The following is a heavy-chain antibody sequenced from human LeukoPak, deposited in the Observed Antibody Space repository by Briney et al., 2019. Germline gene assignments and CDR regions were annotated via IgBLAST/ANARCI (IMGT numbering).Heavy chain of an antibody. J-gene: IGHJ4*02. V-gene: IGHV3-23*01. CDR1: GFTFSNYA. D-gene: IGHD6-19*01. CDR3: AKVRNMWLVRNLDY. CDR2: ISGSGGST. Sequence: PGGSLRLSCAASGFTFSNYAMSWVRQAPGKGLEWVSAISGSGGSTYYADSVKGRFTISRDNSKNTLYLQMNSLRAEDTAVYYCAKVRNMWLVRNLDYWGQGTLVTVSS.